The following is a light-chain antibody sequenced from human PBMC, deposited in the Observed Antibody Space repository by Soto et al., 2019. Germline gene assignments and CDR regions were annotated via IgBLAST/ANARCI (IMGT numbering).Light chain of an antibody. V-gene: IGKV3-15*01. CDR3: QRYDNWPSFT. CDR2: DAS. CDR1: QTISSD. J-gene: IGKJ2*01. Sequence: EIVLTQSPAALSVSPGEGATLSCRASQTISSDLAWYQQKPGQPPRLLIYDASTRATGIPARFSGSVSGTDFTLTISGLQSDDFAVYYCQRYDNWPSFTFGQGTKVEIK.